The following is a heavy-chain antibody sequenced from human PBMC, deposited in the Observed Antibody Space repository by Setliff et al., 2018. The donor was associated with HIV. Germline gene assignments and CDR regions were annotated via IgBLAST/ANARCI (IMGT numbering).Heavy chain of an antibody. J-gene: IGHJ6*03. D-gene: IGHD5-12*01. Sequence: SETLSLTCTVSGGSISSYYWSWIRQPAGKGLEWIGRIYTSGNTYYYPSLKSRVTMSVDTSKNQFSLRLSSVTAADTAVYFCVNSGYDGDYYYYYMDVWGKGTTVTVSS. CDR3: VNSGYDGDYYYYYMDV. CDR2: IYTSGNT. V-gene: IGHV4-4*07. CDR1: GGSISSYY.